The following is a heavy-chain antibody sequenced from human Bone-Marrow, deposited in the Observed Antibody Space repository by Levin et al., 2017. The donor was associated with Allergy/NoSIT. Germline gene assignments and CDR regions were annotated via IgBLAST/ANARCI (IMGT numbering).Heavy chain of an antibody. CDR1: GYTFTTYT. CDR3: AREKTSPMAIEDEHYFDF. CDR2: LNTYSGAT. J-gene: IGHJ4*02. V-gene: IGHV1-18*01. D-gene: IGHD3-10*01. Sequence: ASVKVSCRASGYTFTTYTLSWVRQTPGQGLEWLGWLNTYSGATKHAQKFQDRLYMTTDTSTSTAYMELRSLKSDDTAVYYCAREKTSPMAIEDEHYFDFWGQGTLVTVSS.